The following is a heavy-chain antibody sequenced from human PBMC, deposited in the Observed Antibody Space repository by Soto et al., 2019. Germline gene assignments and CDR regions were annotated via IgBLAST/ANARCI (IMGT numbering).Heavy chain of an antibody. D-gene: IGHD1-26*01. CDR1: GASISSFY. Sequence: SETLSLTCTVSGASISSFYWSWIRQPPGKGLEWIGYIFHSGSTNYDPSLKSRATISVDTSKNLFSLKLSSVTAADTAVYYCARDQNGSPHFDYWGQGTLVTVSS. CDR2: IFHSGST. J-gene: IGHJ4*02. CDR3: ARDQNGSPHFDY. V-gene: IGHV4-59*01.